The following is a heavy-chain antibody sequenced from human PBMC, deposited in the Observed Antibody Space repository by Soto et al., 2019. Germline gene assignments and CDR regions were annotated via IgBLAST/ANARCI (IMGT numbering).Heavy chain of an antibody. CDR1: CGSISSGGYY. Sequence: QVQLQESGPGLVKPSQTLSLTCTVSCGSISSGGYYWSWIRQHPGKGLEWIGYIYYSGSTYYNPSLKSRVTISVDTSKNQFSLKLSSVTAADTAVYYCARGTDDFPAFDIGGQGTMVTVSS. CDR2: IYYSGST. D-gene: IGHD3-3*01. V-gene: IGHV4-31*03. CDR3: ARGTDDFPAFDI. J-gene: IGHJ3*02.